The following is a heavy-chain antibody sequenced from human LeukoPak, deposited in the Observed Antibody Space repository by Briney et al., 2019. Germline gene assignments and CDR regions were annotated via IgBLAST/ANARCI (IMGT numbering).Heavy chain of an antibody. CDR1: GGSISSYY. CDR2: IYYSGST. CDR3: ARAMVENYYDSSGYYLAPYYFDY. Sequence: PSETLSLTCTVSGGSISSYYWSWIRQPPGKGLEWIGYIYYSGSTNYNPSLKSRVTISVDTSKNQFSLKLSSVTAADAAVYYCARAMVENYYDSSGYYLAPYYFDYWGQGTLVTVSS. V-gene: IGHV4-59*08. J-gene: IGHJ4*02. D-gene: IGHD3-22*01.